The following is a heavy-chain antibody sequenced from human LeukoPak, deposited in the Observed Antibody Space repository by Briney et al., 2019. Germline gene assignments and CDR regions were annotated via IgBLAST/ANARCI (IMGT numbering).Heavy chain of an antibody. D-gene: IGHD2-2*01. CDR1: GGTFSSYA. Sequence: ASVKVSCKASGGTFSSYAISWVRQAPGQGLEWMGGIIPIFGTANYAQKFQGRVTITTDESTSTASMELRSLRSEDTAVYYCASGGWNLVVPAAMADYYYYMDVWGKGTTVTVSS. CDR2: IIPIFGTA. J-gene: IGHJ6*03. CDR3: ASGGWNLVVPAAMADYYYYMDV. V-gene: IGHV1-69*05.